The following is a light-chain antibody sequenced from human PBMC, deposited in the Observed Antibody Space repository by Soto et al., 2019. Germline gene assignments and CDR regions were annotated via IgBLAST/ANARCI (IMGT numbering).Light chain of an antibody. Sequence: DLQMTQSPSSLCASVGDSVTITCRASQNINNYLSWYQHKPGKAPKLLIYAASNLQSGVPSSFSGSRSGTEFTLTISRLYPEDFATYYCQQSYSMPQTFGQGTKLEI. V-gene: IGKV1-39*01. CDR2: AAS. CDR3: QQSYSMPQT. J-gene: IGKJ2*01. CDR1: QNINNY.